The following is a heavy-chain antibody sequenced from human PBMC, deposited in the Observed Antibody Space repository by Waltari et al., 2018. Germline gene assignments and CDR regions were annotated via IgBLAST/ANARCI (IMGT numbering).Heavy chain of an antibody. D-gene: IGHD3-16*01. CDR1: GFSVSDSY. V-gene: IGHV3-53*01. J-gene: IGHJ3*02. CDR2: IYGVDST. CDR3: ATFSNWVHDTFDI. Sequence: EVQLVESGGGLIQPGGCLRLVCAASGFSVSDSYVSWVRQAPGKGLEWISFIYGVDSTLYVDSVKGRFTVSRDNSKNTVHLQMNSVRVDDTAVYYCATFSNWVHDTFDIWGQGTLVSVSS.